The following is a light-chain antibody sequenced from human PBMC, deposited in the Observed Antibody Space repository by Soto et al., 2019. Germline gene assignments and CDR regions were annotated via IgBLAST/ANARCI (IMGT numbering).Light chain of an antibody. CDR2: GAS. CDR1: QSVSSSY. V-gene: IGKV3-20*01. Sequence: EIVLTQSPGTLSLSPGERATISCRASQSVSSSYLAWYQQKPGQAPRLLIYGASSRATGIPDRFSGSGSGTDFTLTISRLEPEDFAVYYCQQYGSSAGFTFGPGTKVDIK. J-gene: IGKJ3*01. CDR3: QQYGSSAGFT.